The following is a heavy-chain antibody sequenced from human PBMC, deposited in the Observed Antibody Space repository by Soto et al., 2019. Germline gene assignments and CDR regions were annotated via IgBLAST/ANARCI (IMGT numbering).Heavy chain of an antibody. CDR3: ARIQLDTIMALDY. V-gene: IGHV3-33*01. CDR2: VWSDGNNK. D-gene: IGHD1-1*01. Sequence: QVQLVESGGGVVQPGRSLRLSCAAPGFTFNTYGFHWVRQAPGKGLEWVAGVWSDGNNKYYADSVKGRFTISRDSSKNTLYLQMNSLRVEDTAVYYCARIQLDTIMALDYWGQGTPVTVSS. CDR1: GFTFNTYG. J-gene: IGHJ4*02.